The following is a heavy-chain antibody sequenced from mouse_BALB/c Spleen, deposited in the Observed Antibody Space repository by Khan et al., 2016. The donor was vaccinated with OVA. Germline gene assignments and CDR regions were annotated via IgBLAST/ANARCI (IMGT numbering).Heavy chain of an antibody. CDR3: AGRGYDEAWFAY. V-gene: IGHV5-6*01. D-gene: IGHD2-2*01. Sequence: EVELVESGGDLVKPGGSLKLSCAASGFTFSNYGMSWVRQTPDKRLEWVATITNGGSYTYYPASVKGRFTISSDNAKNTLYLQMSSLKSEDTAMYYWAGRGYDEAWFAYWGQGTLVTVSA. CDR1: GFTFSNYG. CDR2: ITNGGSYT. J-gene: IGHJ3*01.